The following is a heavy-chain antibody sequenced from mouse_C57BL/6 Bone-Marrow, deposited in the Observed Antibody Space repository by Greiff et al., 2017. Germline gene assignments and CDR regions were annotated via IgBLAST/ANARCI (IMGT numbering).Heavy chain of an antibody. V-gene: IGHV1-59*01. CDR2: IDPSDSYT. CDR3: ARWMDY. Sequence: QVQLQQPGAELVRPGTSVKLSCKASGYTFTSYWMHWVKQRPGQGLEWIGVIDPSDSYTNSNQKFKGKATLTVDTSASTTYMHHSSQTAEDYAVYDCARWMDYWGKGTTVTVSS. CDR1: GYTFTSYW. J-gene: IGHJ2*01.